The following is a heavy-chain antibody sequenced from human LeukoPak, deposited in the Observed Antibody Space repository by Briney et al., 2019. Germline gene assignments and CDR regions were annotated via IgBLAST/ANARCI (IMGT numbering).Heavy chain of an antibody. J-gene: IGHJ3*01. CDR1: GFTFRTYA. Sequence: GGSLRLSCAASGFTFRTYAMNWVRQAPGKGLEWVADIKPDGSHVSYVDSVKGRFSISRDNAQNSLYLQVSSLRAEDTAIYYCAREGRLLGAFDVWGQGTMVTVSS. CDR3: AREGRLLGAFDV. V-gene: IGHV3-7*01. CDR2: IKPDGSHV.